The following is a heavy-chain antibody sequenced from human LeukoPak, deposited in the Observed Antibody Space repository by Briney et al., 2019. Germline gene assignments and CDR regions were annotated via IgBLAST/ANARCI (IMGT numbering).Heavy chain of an antibody. CDR2: IYYSGST. J-gene: IGHJ4*02. D-gene: IGHD3-10*01. CDR1: GGSISSSTHY. Sequence: SSETLSLTCTVSGGSISSSTHYWGWIRQPPGKGLEWIGTIYYSGSTYYNPSLKSRATISVDTSKNQFSLKLGSVTAADTAVYYCVRQTYGSGSYYNLDCWGQGTLVTASS. V-gene: IGHV4-39*01. CDR3: VRQTYGSGSYYNLDC.